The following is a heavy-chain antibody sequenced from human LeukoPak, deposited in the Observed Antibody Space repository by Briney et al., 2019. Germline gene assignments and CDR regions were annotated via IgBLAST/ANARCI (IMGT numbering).Heavy chain of an antibody. J-gene: IGHJ4*02. Sequence: GGSLRLSCAASGLTVTNTYMSWVRPAPGKGLEWVAVIYIGGSTYYAESVKGRFTISRDSSENTVYLQMTSLRVEDTAVYYCARCKIGSHFDYWGQGTLVTVSS. V-gene: IGHV3-53*01. CDR1: GLTVTNTY. D-gene: IGHD1-26*01. CDR3: ARCKIGSHFDY. CDR2: IYIGGST.